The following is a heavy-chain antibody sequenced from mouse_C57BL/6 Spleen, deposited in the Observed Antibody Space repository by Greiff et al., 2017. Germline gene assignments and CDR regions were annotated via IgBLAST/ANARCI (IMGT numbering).Heavy chain of an antibody. Sequence: VQLVESGAELVRPGASVTLSCKASGYTFTDYEMHWVKQTPVHGLEWIGAIDPETGGTAYNQKFKGKAILTADKSSSTAYMELRSLTSEDSAVYYCTREGQTAQDYWGQGTTLTVSS. J-gene: IGHJ2*01. V-gene: IGHV1-15*01. CDR3: TREGQTAQDY. CDR1: GYTFTDYE. CDR2: IDPETGGT. D-gene: IGHD3-2*02.